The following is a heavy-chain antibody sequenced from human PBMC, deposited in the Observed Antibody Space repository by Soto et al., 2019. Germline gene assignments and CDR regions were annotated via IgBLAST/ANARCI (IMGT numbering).Heavy chain of an antibody. CDR3: GRGRSGQIVVFY. V-gene: IGHV1-58*01. CDR1: GFTFTSSA. CDR2: IVVGSGNT. Sequence: SVKVSCKASGFTFTSSAVQWVRQARGQRLEWIGWIVVGSGNTNYAQKFQERVTITRDMSTSTAYMELSSLSSEDTAVYYCGRGRSGQIVVFYWGQGTPVTVSS. D-gene: IGHD1-26*01. J-gene: IGHJ4*02.